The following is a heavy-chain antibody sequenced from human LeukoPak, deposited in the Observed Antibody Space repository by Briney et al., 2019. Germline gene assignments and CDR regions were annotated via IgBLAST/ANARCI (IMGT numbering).Heavy chain of an antibody. D-gene: IGHD3-9*01. Sequence: SETLSLTCTVSGGSISSYYWSWIRQPPGKGLEWIGYIYYSGSINYNPSLKSRVTISVDTSKNQFSLKLSSVTAADTAVYYCARLGYYDILTGYYSGPASPYYYYMDVWGKGTTVTVSS. CDR1: GGSISSYY. J-gene: IGHJ6*03. CDR2: IYYSGSI. CDR3: ARLGYYDILTGYYSGPASPYYYYMDV. V-gene: IGHV4-59*01.